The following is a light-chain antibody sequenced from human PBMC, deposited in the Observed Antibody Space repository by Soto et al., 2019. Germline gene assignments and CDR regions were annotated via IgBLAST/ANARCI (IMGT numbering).Light chain of an antibody. Sequence: QSVLTQPPSVSGAPGQRVTISCTGSSSNIGAGYDVHWYQQLPGTAPKLLIYGNSNRPSGVPDRFAGSKSSTSASLAITGLQAEDEADYYCQSYDSSLSGSPVVFGGGTKLTVL. CDR2: GNS. J-gene: IGLJ2*01. CDR1: SSNIGAGYD. CDR3: QSYDSSLSGSPVV. V-gene: IGLV1-40*01.